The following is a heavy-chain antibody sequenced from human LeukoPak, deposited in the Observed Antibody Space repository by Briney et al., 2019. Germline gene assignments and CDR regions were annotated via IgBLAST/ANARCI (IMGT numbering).Heavy chain of an antibody. CDR2: IYSGGTT. D-gene: IGHD5-24*01. J-gene: IGHJ4*02. CDR3: ARALLVRNGYNYSPNYFDY. V-gene: IGHV3-53*01. Sequence: PGGSLRLSCAASGLTVNSNYMNWVRQAPGKGLQWVSVIYSGGTTYYADSVQGRFTISRNNSKNTLYLQMNSLRAGDTAVYYCARALLVRNGYNYSPNYFDYWGQGTLVTVSS. CDR1: GLTVNSNY.